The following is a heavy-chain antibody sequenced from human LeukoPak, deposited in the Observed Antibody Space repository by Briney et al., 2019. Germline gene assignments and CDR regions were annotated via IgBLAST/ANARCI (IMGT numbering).Heavy chain of an antibody. CDR3: ARELGATPFGY. CDR2: INAGNGNT. CDR1: GYTFTSYA. D-gene: IGHD1-26*01. J-gene: IGHJ4*02. Sequence: ASVKVSCKASGYTFTSYAMHWVRQAPGQRLEWMGWINAGNGNTKYSQKFQGRVTITRDTSASTAYMELSSLRAEDTAVYYCARELGATPFGYWGRGTLVTVSS. V-gene: IGHV1-3*01.